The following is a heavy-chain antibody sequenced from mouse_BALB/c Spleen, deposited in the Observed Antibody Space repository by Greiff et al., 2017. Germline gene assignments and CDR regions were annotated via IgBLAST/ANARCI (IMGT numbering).Heavy chain of an antibody. CDR1: GFPLSSYR. CDR3: AKRCETGYEFDY. D-gene: IGHD2-14*01. J-gene: IGHJ2*01. V-gene: IGHV2-5-1*01. Sequence: VQLPASGPSPVQPSQILSITRPISGFPLSSYRLHRVRQAPGKGLEWLGVIWRGGSTYYNAAFMSRLSITKDNSKSQVFFTMNSLQADDAAIYYCAKRCETGYEFDYWGQGTTLTVSA. CDR2: IWRGGST.